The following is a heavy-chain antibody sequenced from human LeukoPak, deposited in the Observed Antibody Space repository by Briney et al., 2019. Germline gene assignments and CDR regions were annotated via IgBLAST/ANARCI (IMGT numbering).Heavy chain of an antibody. CDR1: GYSLSSGYY. CDR2: IYHSGST. V-gene: IGHV4-38-2*01. J-gene: IGHJ5*02. CDR3: ARHGTSSSSWYDWFDP. Sequence: PSETLSLTCAVSGYSLSSGYYWGWIRQPPGKGLEWIGSIYHSGSTYYNPSLKSRATISVDTSKNQFSLKLSSVTAADTAVYYCARHGTSSSSWYDWFDPWGQGTLVTVSS. D-gene: IGHD6-13*01.